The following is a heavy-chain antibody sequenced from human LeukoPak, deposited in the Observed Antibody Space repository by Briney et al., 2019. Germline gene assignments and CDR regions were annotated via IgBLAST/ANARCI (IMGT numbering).Heavy chain of an antibody. Sequence: GRSLRLSCAASGFTFSSYAMHWVRQAPGKGPEWVAVISYDGSNKYYADSVKGRFTISRDNSKNTLYLQMNSLRAEDTAVYYCAKDRSKIQLWTSRLDYWGQGTLVTVSS. CDR3: AKDRSKIQLWTSRLDY. CDR1: GFTFSSYA. V-gene: IGHV3-30-3*01. CDR2: ISYDGSNK. D-gene: IGHD5-18*01. J-gene: IGHJ4*02.